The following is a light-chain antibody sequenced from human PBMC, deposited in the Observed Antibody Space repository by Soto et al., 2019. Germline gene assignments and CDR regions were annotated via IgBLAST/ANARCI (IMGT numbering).Light chain of an antibody. V-gene: IGKV1D-12*01. CDR3: QQVNSFPLT. Sequence: IQIPPSPSFVSAAIGDRVTITCRESQGISTSLGWYHQKPGKAPNLLIYGASDLQSGVPSRFSGSGSGTDFTLTLSHVQPEDFATYNCQQVNSFPLTCGQGTRLEIK. J-gene: IGKJ5*01. CDR2: GAS. CDR1: QGISTS.